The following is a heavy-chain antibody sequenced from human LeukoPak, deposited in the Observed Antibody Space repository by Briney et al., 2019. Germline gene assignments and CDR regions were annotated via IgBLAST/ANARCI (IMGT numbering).Heavy chain of an antibody. V-gene: IGHV5-51*01. D-gene: IGHD6-19*01. CDR2: IYPGDSDS. J-gene: IGHJ4*02. CDR3: AKGGLLAVAGTGFNY. CDR1: GYSFSSYW. Sequence: GESLKISCKGSGYSFSSYWIGWVRQMPGKGLEWMGIIYPGDSDSRYSPSFQGQVTISVDKSISTAYLQWSSLKASDSAMYYCAKGGLLAVAGTGFNYWGQGTLVTVS.